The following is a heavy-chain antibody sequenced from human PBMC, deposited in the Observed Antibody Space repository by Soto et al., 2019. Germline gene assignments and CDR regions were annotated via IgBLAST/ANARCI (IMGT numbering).Heavy chain of an antibody. D-gene: IGHD2-15*01. J-gene: IGHJ6*02. V-gene: IGHV3-30-3*01. CDR2: ISYDGSNK. CDR3: ARDLTGYCSGGSCYSDYYYGMDV. Sequence: QVQLVESGGDVVQPGRSLRLSCAASGFTFSSYAMHWVRQAPGKGLEWVAVISYDGSNKYYADSVKGRFTISRDNSKNTLYLQMNSLRAEDTAVYYCARDLTGYCSGGSCYSDYYYGMDVWGQGTTVTVSS. CDR1: GFTFSSYA.